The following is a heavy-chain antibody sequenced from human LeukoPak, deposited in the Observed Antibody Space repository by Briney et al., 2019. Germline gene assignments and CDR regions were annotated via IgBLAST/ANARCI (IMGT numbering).Heavy chain of an antibody. Sequence: PGGSLRLSCAASGFTFSSYGMSWVRQAPGKGLEWVSVIGVSDDTSYADSVKGRFTISRDNSKNTLYLQVNSLRVEDTAVHYCKKDYGGDPFDYWGQGTLVTVSS. V-gene: IGHV3-23*01. CDR2: IGVSDDT. J-gene: IGHJ4*02. CDR1: GFTFSSYG. D-gene: IGHD4-23*01. CDR3: KKDYGGDPFDY.